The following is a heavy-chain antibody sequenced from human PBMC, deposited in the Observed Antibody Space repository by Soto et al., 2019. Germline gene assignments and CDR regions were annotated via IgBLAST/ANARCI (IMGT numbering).Heavy chain of an antibody. D-gene: IGHD6-6*01. V-gene: IGHV4-59*01. CDR3: ASGGISSSLYFYD. CDR1: GGSISSYY. J-gene: IGHJ4*02. CDR2: IYYSGST. Sequence: TLSLTCTVSGGSISSYYWSWIRQPPGKGLEWIGYIYYSGSTNYNPSLKSRVTISVDTSKNQFSLKLSSVTAADTAVYYCASGGISSSLYFYDWGQGTLVTVSS.